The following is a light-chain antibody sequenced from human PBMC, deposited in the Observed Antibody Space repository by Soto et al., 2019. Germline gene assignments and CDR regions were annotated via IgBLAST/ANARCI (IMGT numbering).Light chain of an antibody. V-gene: IGKV3-11*01. CDR1: QSVSNY. CDR2: ETS. Sequence: EIVLTQSPATRSLSPGERASVSCRSCQSVSNYLSWYQQKPGQAPRLLMYETSRRATGIPARFSGSGSGTDFTLTISSLEPEDFAVYYCQQRHNWPDTFGQWTRLEIK. J-gene: IGKJ5*01. CDR3: QQRHNWPDT.